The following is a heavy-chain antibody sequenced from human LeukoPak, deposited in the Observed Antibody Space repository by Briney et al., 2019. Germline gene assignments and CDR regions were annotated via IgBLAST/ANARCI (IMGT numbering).Heavy chain of an antibody. CDR2: INHSGST. J-gene: IGHJ4*02. CDR3: ASDPTVAGTPVGY. D-gene: IGHD6-19*01. CDR1: GGSFSGYY. V-gene: IGHV4-34*01. Sequence: SETLSLTCAVYGGSFSGYYWSWIRQPPGKGLEWIGEINHSGSTNYNPSLKSRVTISVDTSKNQFSLKLSSVTAADTAVYYCASDPTVAGTPVGYWGQGTLVTVSS.